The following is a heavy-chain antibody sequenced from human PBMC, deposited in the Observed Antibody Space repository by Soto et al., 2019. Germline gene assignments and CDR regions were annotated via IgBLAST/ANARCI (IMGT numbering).Heavy chain of an antibody. D-gene: IGHD5-12*01. Sequence: SETLSLASAVSPACRASDSWRCVRHPPKNGMEWIGYAHYSGSTKYNPSLESRVTISADTSKNQFSLRVTSVTAADTAVHYCAKYRRSAADGYTLDFWGPGMLVTV. CDR3: AKYRRSAADGYTLDF. CDR2: AHYSGST. J-gene: IGHJ4*02. CDR1: PACRASDS. V-gene: IGHV4-59*01.